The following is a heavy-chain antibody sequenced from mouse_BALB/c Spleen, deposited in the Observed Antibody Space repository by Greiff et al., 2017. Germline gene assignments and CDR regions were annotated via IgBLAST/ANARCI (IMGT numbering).Heavy chain of an antibody. CDR1: GSSITSDYA. CDR2: ISYSGST. Sequence: VQLKESGPGLVKPSQSLSLTCTFTGSSITSDYAWNWIRQFPGNKLEWMGYISYSGSTSYNPSLKSRISITRDTSKNQFFLQLNSVTTEDTATYYCARGGTGFAYWGQGTLVTVSA. V-gene: IGHV3-2*02. D-gene: IGHD2-14*01. J-gene: IGHJ3*01. CDR3: ARGGTGFAY.